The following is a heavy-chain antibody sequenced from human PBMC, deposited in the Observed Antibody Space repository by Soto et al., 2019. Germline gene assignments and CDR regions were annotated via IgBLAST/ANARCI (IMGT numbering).Heavy chain of an antibody. CDR3: AKDFEVHTAMGFDY. V-gene: IGHV3-30*18. CDR1: GFTFSSYG. Sequence: GGSLRLSCAASGFTFSSYGMHWVRQAPGKGLEWVAVISYDGSNKYYADSVKGRFTISRDNSKNTLYLQMNSLRAEDTAVYYCAKDFEVHTAMGFDYWGQGTLVTVSS. CDR2: ISYDGSNK. D-gene: IGHD5-18*01. J-gene: IGHJ4*02.